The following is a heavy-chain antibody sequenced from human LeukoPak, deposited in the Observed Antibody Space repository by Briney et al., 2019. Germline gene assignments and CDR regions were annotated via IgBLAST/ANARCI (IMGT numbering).Heavy chain of an antibody. J-gene: IGHJ4*02. CDR1: GGSISSYY. D-gene: IGHD3-16*01. Sequence: PSETLSLTCTVSGGSISSYYWSWIRQPPGKGLEWVGYIYYSGSTNYNPYIKSRVTISVATSKNQFSLKLSSVTAADTAVYYCARGGGRGYYFDYWGQGALVTVSS. CDR2: IYYSGST. CDR3: ARGGGRGYYFDY. V-gene: IGHV4-59*12.